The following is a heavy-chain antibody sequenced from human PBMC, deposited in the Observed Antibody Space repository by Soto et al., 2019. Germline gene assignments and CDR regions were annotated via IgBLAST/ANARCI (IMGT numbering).Heavy chain of an antibody. CDR1: GGSISSYF. V-gene: IGHV4-4*08. D-gene: IGHD3-16*01. CDR3: ARDVIGHDNYETIGYYFDH. Sequence: PSETLSLTCAVSGGSISSYFWSWIRQPPGKGLEWIGEIYKSGSTDYNPSLKSRFTISADTSKNQFSLRLSSVTAADTAVYYCARDVIGHDNYETIGYYFDHWGPGTLVTVSS. CDR2: IYKSGST. J-gene: IGHJ4*02.